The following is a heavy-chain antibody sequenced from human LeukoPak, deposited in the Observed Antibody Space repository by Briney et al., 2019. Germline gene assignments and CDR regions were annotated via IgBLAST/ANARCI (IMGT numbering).Heavy chain of an antibody. CDR2: MNPNSGNT. V-gene: IGHV1-8*01. D-gene: IGHD1-14*01. Sequence: ASVKVSCKASGYTFTSYDINWVRQATGQGLEWMGWMNPNSGNTGYAQKFQGRVTMTRNTSISTAYMELSSLRSEDTAVYYCARETGLELGYYYYYMDVRGKGTTVTVSS. CDR3: ARETGLELGYYYYYMDV. CDR1: GYTFTSYD. J-gene: IGHJ6*03.